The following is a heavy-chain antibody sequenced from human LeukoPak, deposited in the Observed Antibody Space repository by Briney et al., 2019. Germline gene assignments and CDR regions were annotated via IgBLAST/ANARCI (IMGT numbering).Heavy chain of an antibody. CDR2: INHSGST. V-gene: IGHV4-34*01. D-gene: IGHD6-19*01. Sequence: SETLSLTCAVYGGSFSGYYWSWIRQPPGKGLEWIGEINHSGSTNYNPSLKSRVTISVDTSKNQFSLKLSSVTAADTAVYYCARDPRGAVAGSLWGQGTLVTVSS. CDR1: GGSFSGYY. CDR3: ARDPRGAVAGSL. J-gene: IGHJ4*02.